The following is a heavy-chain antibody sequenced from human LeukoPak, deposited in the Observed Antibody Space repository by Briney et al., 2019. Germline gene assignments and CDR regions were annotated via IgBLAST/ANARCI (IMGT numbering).Heavy chain of an antibody. J-gene: IGHJ4*02. CDR3: ARDSPYSSSWYAIDY. Sequence: QPGRSLGLSCAASGFTFSSYAMHWVRQAPGKGLEWVAVISYDGSNKYYADSVKGRFTISRDNSKNTLYLQMNSLRAEDTAVYYCARDSPYSSSWYAIDYWGQGTLVTVSS. V-gene: IGHV3-30-3*01. CDR1: GFTFSSYA. D-gene: IGHD6-13*01. CDR2: ISYDGSNK.